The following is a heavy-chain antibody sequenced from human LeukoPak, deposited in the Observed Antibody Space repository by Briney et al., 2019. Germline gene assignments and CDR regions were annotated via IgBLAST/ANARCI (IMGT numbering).Heavy chain of an antibody. V-gene: IGHV4-39*01. CDR3: AGQHYYDTSPMTS. Sequence: SETLSLTCTVSGGSISRSTFYWGWIRQPPGKGLEWIGSISYSGSTFYNPSLKSRVTISVDTSKNQFSLKLSSVTAADSAVYYCAGQHYYDTSPMTSWGQGTLVTVSS. CDR2: ISYSGST. J-gene: IGHJ5*02. CDR1: GGSISRSTFY. D-gene: IGHD3-22*01.